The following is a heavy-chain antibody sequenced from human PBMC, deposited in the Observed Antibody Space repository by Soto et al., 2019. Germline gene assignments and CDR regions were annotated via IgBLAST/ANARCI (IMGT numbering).Heavy chain of an antibody. CDR3: ARDHWSGILWGGSSNCMDV. Sequence: QVQLVQSGAEVKKPGASVKVSCKASGYTFTSYYMHWVRQAPGQGLEWMGIINPSGGSTSYAQKFQGGVTMTRDTSTSTVYMELSSLRSEDTAVYYCARDHWSGILWGGSSNCMDVWGQGTTVTVSS. CDR2: INPSGGST. V-gene: IGHV1-46*01. D-gene: IGHD2-21*01. J-gene: IGHJ6*02. CDR1: GYTFTSYY.